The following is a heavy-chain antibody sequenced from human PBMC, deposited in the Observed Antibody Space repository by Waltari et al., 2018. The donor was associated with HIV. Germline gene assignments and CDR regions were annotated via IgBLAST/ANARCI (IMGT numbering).Heavy chain of an antibody. CDR2: IKQDGSEI. D-gene: IGHD6-13*01. CDR1: GFTIIRVW. V-gene: IGHV3-7*01. Sequence: EVQLVLTGGCLVQHGGPLRLSSAPSGFTIIRVWMSWARQAPGKGLEWVANIKQDGSEIYYVDSVKGRFTISRDNAKNSLYLQMNSLRAEDTAVYFCARRGGRSSPLGYWGQGTLVTVSS. J-gene: IGHJ4*02. CDR3: ARRGGRSSPLGY.